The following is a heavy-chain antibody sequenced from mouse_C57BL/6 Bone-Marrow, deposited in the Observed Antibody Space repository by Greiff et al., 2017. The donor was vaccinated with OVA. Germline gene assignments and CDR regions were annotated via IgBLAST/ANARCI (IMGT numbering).Heavy chain of an antibody. J-gene: IGHJ1*03. D-gene: IGHD1-1*01. V-gene: IGHV1-61*01. CDR1: GYTFTSYW. Sequence: QVQLQQPGAGLVRPGSSVKLSCKASGYTFTSYWMDWVKQRPGQGLEWIGNIYPSDSETHYNQKFKDKATLTVDKSSSTAYMQLSSLTSEDSAVYYCARCHYGSSYGYFDVWGTGTTVTVSS. CDR2: IYPSDSET. CDR3: ARCHYGSSYGYFDV.